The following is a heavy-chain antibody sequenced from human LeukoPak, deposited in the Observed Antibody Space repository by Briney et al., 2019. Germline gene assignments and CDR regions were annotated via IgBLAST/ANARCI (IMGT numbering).Heavy chain of an antibody. CDR1: GFSLSTSGVG. V-gene: IGHV2-5*02. D-gene: IGHD3-3*01. CDR3: ARAYYDFWSGYPGGDAFDI. CDR2: IYWDDDK. Sequence: SGPTLVNPTQTLTLTCTFSGFSLSTSGVGVGWIRQPPGKALEWLALIYWDDDKRYSPSLKSRLTITKDTSKNQVVLTMTNMDPVDTATYYCARAYYDFWSGYPGGDAFDIWGQGTMVTVSS. J-gene: IGHJ3*02.